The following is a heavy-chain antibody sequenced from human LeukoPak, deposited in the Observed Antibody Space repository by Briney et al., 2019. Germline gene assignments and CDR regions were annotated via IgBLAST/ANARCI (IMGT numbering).Heavy chain of an antibody. V-gene: IGHV3-7*03. CDR3: AKPARYCSGGSCYASMIDY. CDR1: GFAFSSYW. Sequence: GGSLRLSCAASGFAFSSYWMSWVRQAPGKGLEWVASIKQDGSEKYYVDSVKGRFTISRDNAKNTLYLQMNSLRAEDTAVYYCAKPARYCSGGSCYASMIDYWGQGTLVTVSS. J-gene: IGHJ4*02. D-gene: IGHD2-15*01. CDR2: IKQDGSEK.